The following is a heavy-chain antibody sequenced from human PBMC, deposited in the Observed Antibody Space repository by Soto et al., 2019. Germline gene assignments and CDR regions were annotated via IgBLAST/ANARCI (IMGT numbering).Heavy chain of an antibody. D-gene: IGHD5-12*01. J-gene: IGHJ4*02. CDR1: GFTFSSYA. CDR2: ISGSGGST. Sequence: GGSLRLSCAASGFTFSSYAMSWVRQAPGKGLEWVSAISGSGGSTYYADSVKGRFTISRDNSKNTLYLQMNSLRAEDTAVYYCAKALFPAEYSGYDTNIYFDYWGQGTLVTVSS. V-gene: IGHV3-23*01. CDR3: AKALFPAEYSGYDTNIYFDY.